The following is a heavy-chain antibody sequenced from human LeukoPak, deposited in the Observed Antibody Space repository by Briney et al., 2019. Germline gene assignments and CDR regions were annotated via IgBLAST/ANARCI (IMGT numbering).Heavy chain of an antibody. Sequence: GGSLRLSCAASGFTFSSYSMNWVRQAPGKGLEWVSSISSSSSYIYYADSVKGRFTISRDNAKNSLYLQMNSLRAEDTAVYYCARSPLTIFGVVIEDWGRGTLVTVSS. V-gene: IGHV3-21*01. D-gene: IGHD3-3*01. CDR1: GFTFSSYS. CDR3: ARSPLTIFGVVIED. J-gene: IGHJ4*02. CDR2: ISSSSSYI.